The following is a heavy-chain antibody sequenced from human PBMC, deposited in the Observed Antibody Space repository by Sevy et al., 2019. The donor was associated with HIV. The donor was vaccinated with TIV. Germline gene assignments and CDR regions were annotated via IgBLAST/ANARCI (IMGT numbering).Heavy chain of an antibody. D-gene: IGHD3-3*01. CDR1: GFTFSSYE. CDR2: ISSSGSTI. J-gene: IGHJ4*02. V-gene: IGHV3-48*03. CDR3: AGDVKGPPRTIFGVVTTRDYYFDY. Sequence: GGSLRLSCAASGFTFSSYEMNWVRQAPGKGLEWVSYISSSGSTIYYADSVKGRFTVSRDNAKNSLYLQMNSLRAEDTADYYCAGDVKGPPRTIFGVVTTRDYYFDYWGQGTLVTVSS.